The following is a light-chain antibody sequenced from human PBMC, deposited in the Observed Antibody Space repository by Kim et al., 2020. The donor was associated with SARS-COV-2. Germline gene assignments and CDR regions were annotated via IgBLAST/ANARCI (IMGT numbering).Light chain of an antibody. V-gene: IGLV1-44*01. CDR2: SNN. CDR3: AAWDDSLNGPV. Sequence: ELTQPPSASGTPGQRVTISCSGSSSNIGSNTVNWYQQLPGTAPKLLIYSNNQRPSGVPDRFSGSKSGTSASLAISGLQSEDEADYYCAAWDDSLNGPVFGTGTKVTVL. J-gene: IGLJ1*01. CDR1: SSNIGSNT.